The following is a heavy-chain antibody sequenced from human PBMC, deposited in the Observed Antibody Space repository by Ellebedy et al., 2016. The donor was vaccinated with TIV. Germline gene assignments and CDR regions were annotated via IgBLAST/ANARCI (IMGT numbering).Heavy chain of an antibody. J-gene: IGHJ4*02. V-gene: IGHV4-34*01. CDR2: INHSGSS. CDR1: GGSFSGYY. Sequence: MPSETLSLTCAIYGGSFSGYYWSWIRLPPGKGLEWIGEINHSGSSNNNPSLKSRVTISVDTAKSQFSLKVRSVTAADTALYYCASHSAYDYWGRGTLVTVSS. CDR3: ASHSAYDY.